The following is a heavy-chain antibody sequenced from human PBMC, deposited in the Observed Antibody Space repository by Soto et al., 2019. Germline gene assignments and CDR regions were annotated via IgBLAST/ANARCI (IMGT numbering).Heavy chain of an antibody. J-gene: IGHJ6*02. CDR1: GFTFSSYS. D-gene: IGHD2-2*01. CDR3: ARDYGVVPAAISRYYYYYGMDV. V-gene: IGHV3-21*01. CDR2: ISSSSSYI. Sequence: PGWSLRLSCAASGFTFSSYSMNWVRQAPGKGLEWVSSISSSSSYIYYADSVKGRFTISRDNAKNSLYLQMNSLRAEDTAVYYCARDYGVVPAAISRYYYYYGMDVWGQGTTVTVSS.